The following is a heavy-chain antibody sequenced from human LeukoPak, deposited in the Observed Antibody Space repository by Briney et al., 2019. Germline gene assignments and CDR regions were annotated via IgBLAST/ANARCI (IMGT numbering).Heavy chain of an antibody. CDR3: ARSQDGNFNY. Sequence: SETLSLTCTVSGGSISSSSYYWGWIRQPPGKGLEWIGSIYYSGSTYYNPSLKSRVTISVDTSKNQFSLKLSSVTAADAAVYYCARSQDGNFNYWGQGTLVTVFS. CDR1: GGSISSSSYY. CDR2: IYYSGST. J-gene: IGHJ4*02. D-gene: IGHD4-23*01. V-gene: IGHV4-39*07.